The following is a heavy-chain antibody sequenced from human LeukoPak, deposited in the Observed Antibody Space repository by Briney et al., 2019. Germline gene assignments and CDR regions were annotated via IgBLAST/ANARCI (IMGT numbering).Heavy chain of an antibody. D-gene: IGHD3-3*01. CDR3: AKDHYWSIDY. CDR2: IKGDGIST. V-gene: IGHV3-74*01. Sequence: GGSLRLSCAASGFDFSSNWMHWVRHAPGQGLVWVSRIKGDGISTNYADSVKGRFTISRDIAKNTLYLQMSSLRAEDTGVYYCAKDHYWSIDYWGRGTLVTVSS. J-gene: IGHJ4*02. CDR1: GFDFSSNW.